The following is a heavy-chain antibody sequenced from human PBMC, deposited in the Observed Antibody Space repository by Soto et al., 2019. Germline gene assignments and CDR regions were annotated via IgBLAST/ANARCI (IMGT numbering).Heavy chain of an antibody. CDR2: IKSKTVGGTT. CDR1: GFTFSNAW. CDR3: ITGKIPSSGDV. V-gene: IGHV3-15*01. Sequence: PGGSLRLSGAAPGFTFSNAWMTWVRQAPGKGLEWVGRIKSKTVGGTTDYAAPARARSTISRDASKNTLYRRMNSLKTEVTDVYYCITGKIPSSGDVWGQGTTVTVSS. J-gene: IGHJ6*02.